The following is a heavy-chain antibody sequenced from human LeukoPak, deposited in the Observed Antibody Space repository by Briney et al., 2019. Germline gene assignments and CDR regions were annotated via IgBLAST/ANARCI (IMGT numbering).Heavy chain of an antibody. CDR3: ARGLEWLLYFDY. D-gene: IGHD3-3*01. CDR1: GGSISSYY. J-gene: IGHJ4*02. V-gene: IGHV4-59*01. Sequence: SETLSLTCTVSGGSISSYYWSWIRQPPGRGLEWIGYIYYSGSTNYNPSLKSRVTISVATSKNQFSLKLSSVTAADTAVYYCARGLEWLLYFDYWGQGTLVTVSS. CDR2: IYYSGST.